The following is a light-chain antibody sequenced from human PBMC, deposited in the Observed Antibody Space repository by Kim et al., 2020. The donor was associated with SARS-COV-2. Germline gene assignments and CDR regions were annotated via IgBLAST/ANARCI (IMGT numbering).Light chain of an antibody. V-gene: IGKV3-15*01. CDR1: QSGIGN. J-gene: IGKJ4*01. CDR3: QQYNNGHPLT. Sequence: SSVESAAPSCRASQSGIGNLSGYQQKPGQAPRLLIYGAVTRATGMPARFSGSGSGTEVTLTISSLQSEDFAVYYCQQYNNGHPLTFGGGTKVEIK. CDR2: GAV.